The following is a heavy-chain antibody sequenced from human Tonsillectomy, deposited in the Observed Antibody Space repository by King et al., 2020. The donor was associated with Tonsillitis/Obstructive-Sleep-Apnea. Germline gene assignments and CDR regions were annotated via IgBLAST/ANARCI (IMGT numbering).Heavy chain of an antibody. Sequence: VQLVESGGGVVQPGRSLRLSCAASGFTFSSYAMYWVRQAPGKGLVWVAVISSDGSDKYYANSVKGRFTISRDNSKNTLYLQMNSLRAEDTAVYYCARDLDFLRGYYHYYYVMDLWREGPTVTVPT. J-gene: IGHJ6*04. CDR3: ARDLDFLRGYYHYYYVMDL. CDR1: GFTFSSYA. D-gene: IGHD3-3*01. V-gene: IGHV3-30*04. CDR2: ISSDGSDK.